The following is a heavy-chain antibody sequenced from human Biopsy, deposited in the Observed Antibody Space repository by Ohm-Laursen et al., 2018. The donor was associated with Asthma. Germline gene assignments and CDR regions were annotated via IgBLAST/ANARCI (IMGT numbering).Heavy chain of an antibody. CDR1: GYTFINYA. J-gene: IGHJ3*02. CDR2: INACNGNT. Sequence: SVNLSRKASGYTFINYAIHWVRQAPGQRLEWMGWINACNGNTKYSQKLQGRVTISRDTSASTAYMDLSSLRSEDTAVYYCARTYYDFLTGQVNDAFAMWGQGAMVTVSS. CDR3: ARTYYDFLTGQVNDAFAM. V-gene: IGHV1-3*01. D-gene: IGHD3-9*01.